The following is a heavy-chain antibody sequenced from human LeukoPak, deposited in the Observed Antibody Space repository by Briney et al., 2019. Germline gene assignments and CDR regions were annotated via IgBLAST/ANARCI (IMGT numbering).Heavy chain of an antibody. CDR2: TYYRSKWYN. D-gene: IGHD2-2*01. CDR1: GDSVSSNSAA. J-gene: IGHJ6*02. V-gene: IGHV6-1*01. CDR3: ARIQGYCSSTSCVSGNYYYYGMDV. Sequence: SQTLSLTCAISGDSVSSNSAAWNWIRQSPSRGLEWLGRTYYRSKWYNDYAVSVKSRITINPDTSKNQFSLQLNSVTPEDTAVYYCARIQGYCSSTSCVSGNYYYYGMDVWGQGTTVTVSS.